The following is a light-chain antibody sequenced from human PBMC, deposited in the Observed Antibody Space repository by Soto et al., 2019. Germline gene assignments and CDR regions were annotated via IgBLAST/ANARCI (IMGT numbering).Light chain of an antibody. CDR1: QSVSSSY. Sequence: EIVWTQSPGTPPLSPGERATLSCSSRQSVSSSYLAWYQQKSGQDPRLLIYDVSSRATGIPDRFGGSGSGTEFTLTISRLDPEDCAVYYCQQYGSSPTSGQGTKVDIK. CDR2: DVS. J-gene: IGKJ1*01. CDR3: QQYGSSPT. V-gene: IGKV3-20*01.